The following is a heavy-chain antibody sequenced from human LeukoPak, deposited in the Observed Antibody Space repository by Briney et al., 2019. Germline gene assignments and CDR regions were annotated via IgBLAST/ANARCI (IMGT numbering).Heavy chain of an antibody. D-gene: IGHD6-6*01. Sequence: SETLSLTCTVSGGSISSSSYYWGWIRQPPGKGLEWIVSIYYSGSTYYNPSLKSRVTISVDTSKNQFSLKLSSVTAADTAVYYCARPLGQLALSPFDYWGQGTLVTVSS. CDR2: IYYSGST. CDR3: ARPLGQLALSPFDY. V-gene: IGHV4-39*01. J-gene: IGHJ4*02. CDR1: GGSISSSSYY.